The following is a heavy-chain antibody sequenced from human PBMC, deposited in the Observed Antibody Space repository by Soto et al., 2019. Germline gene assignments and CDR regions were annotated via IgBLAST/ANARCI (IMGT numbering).Heavy chain of an antibody. V-gene: IGHV3-23*01. D-gene: IGHD3-10*01. CDR3: AKVSILLWFGEFPPDY. CDR1: GFTFSSYA. CDR2: ISGSGGST. Sequence: PGGSLRLSCAASGFTFSSYAMSWVRQAPGKGLEWVSAISGSGGSTYYADSVKGRFTISRDNSKNTLYLQMNSLRAEDTAVYYCAKVSILLWFGEFPPDYWGQGTLVTVSS. J-gene: IGHJ4*02.